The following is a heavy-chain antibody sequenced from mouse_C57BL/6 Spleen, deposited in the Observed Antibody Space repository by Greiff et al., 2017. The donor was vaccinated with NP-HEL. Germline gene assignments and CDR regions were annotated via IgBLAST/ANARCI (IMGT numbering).Heavy chain of an antibody. V-gene: IGHV1-50*01. CDR2: IDPSDSYT. J-gene: IGHJ4*01. D-gene: IGHD1-1*01. CDR3: ARREITTGSFYAMDY. CDR1: GYTFTSYW. Sequence: VQLQQPGAELVKPGASVKLSCKASGYTFTSYWMQWVKQRPGQGLEWIGEIDPSDSYTNYNQKFKGKATLTVDTSSSTAYMQLSSLTSEDSAVYYCARREITTGSFYAMDYWGQGTSVTVSS.